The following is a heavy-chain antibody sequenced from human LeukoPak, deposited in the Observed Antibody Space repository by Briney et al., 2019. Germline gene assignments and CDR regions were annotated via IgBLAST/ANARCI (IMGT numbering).Heavy chain of an antibody. CDR1: GFSVSTNY. CDR2: IYSGGGT. J-gene: IGHJ4*02. Sequence: GGSLRLSCAVSGFSVSTNYISWVRQAPEKGLEWVSVIYSGGGTYYADSVKGRFIISRDISKNTVYLQMNSLRPEDTAVYFCARGGGSTWYNFWGQGTLLTVSS. V-gene: IGHV3-53*01. CDR3: ARGGGSTWYNF. D-gene: IGHD6-13*01.